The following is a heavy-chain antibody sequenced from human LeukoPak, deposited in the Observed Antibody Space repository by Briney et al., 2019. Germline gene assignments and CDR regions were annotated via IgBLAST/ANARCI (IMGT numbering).Heavy chain of an antibody. Sequence: PGGSLRLSCAASGFTFTSYGMTWVRQAPGKGLEWVSTITRGGDTAYYADSVKGRFTISRDNSKNTVYLQMNSLRAEDTAVYYCTQGSWGDDWGQGTLVTVSS. V-gene: IGHV3-23*01. CDR2: ITRGGDTA. J-gene: IGHJ4*02. CDR1: GFTFTSYG. D-gene: IGHD7-27*01. CDR3: TQGSWGDD.